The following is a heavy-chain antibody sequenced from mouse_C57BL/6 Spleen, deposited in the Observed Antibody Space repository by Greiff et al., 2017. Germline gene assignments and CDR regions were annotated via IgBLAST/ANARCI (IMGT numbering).Heavy chain of an antibody. CDR3: AREDRSQIATVVHGYFDG. D-gene: IGHD1-1*01. CDR1: GYTFTSYW. CDR2: IYPGSGST. Sequence: VQLQQPGAELVKPGASVKMSCKASGYTFTSYWITWVKQRPGQGLEWIGDIYPGSGSTYYNEKFKSKATLTVDTSSSTAYMQLSSLTSEDSAVYYGAREDRSQIATVVHGYFDGWGTGTTVTVSS. V-gene: IGHV1-55*01. J-gene: IGHJ1*03.